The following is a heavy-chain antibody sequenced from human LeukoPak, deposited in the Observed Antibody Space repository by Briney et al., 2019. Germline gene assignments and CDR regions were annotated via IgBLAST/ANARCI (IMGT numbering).Heavy chain of an antibody. J-gene: IGHJ4*02. V-gene: IGHV3-74*01. CDR3: ARVSYYDRSGYYSPFDS. CDR2: INSDGSTT. D-gene: IGHD3-22*01. CDR1: GFTFSSYW. Sequence: GGSLRLSCAASGFTFSSYWMHWVRQAPGKGLVWVSRINSDGSTTSYADSVKGRFTISRDNAKNTLYLQMDILRDEDTAVYYCARVSYYDRSGYYSPFDSWGQGTLVTVSS.